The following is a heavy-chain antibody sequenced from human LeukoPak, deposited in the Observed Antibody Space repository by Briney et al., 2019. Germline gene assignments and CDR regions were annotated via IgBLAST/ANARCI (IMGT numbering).Heavy chain of an antibody. CDR2: IYTSGST. V-gene: IGHV4-4*07. J-gene: IGHJ4*02. Sequence: SETLSLTCTVSGGSISSYYWSWIRQPAGKGLEWIGRIYTSGSTNYNPSLKSRVTMSVDTSKNQFSLKLSSVTAADTAVYYCARSNRYQLLSPLDYWGQGTPVTVSS. CDR3: ARSNRYQLLSPLDY. D-gene: IGHD2-2*01. CDR1: GGSISSYY.